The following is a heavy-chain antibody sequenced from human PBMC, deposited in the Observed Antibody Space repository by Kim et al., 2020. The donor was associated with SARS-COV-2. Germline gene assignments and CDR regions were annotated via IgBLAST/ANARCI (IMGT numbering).Heavy chain of an antibody. J-gene: IGHJ5*02. CDR3: ARAQWVLGTIAP. CDR2: TYYRSKWCN. CDR1: GDSVSSNIAS. Sequence: SQTLSLTCVISGDSVSSNIASWMWVRQSPSRGLEWLGRTYYRSKWCNEYAVSVKSRITINPDTSKNQFSLQLNSVTPEDTAMYYCARAQWVLGTIAPWGQGTLVTVSS. V-gene: IGHV6-1*01. D-gene: IGHD1-26*01.